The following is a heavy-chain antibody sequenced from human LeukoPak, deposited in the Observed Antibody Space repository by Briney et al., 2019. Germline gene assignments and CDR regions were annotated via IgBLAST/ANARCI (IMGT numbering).Heavy chain of an antibody. V-gene: IGHV3-48*03. CDR2: ISSSGRTI. J-gene: IGHJ6*04. D-gene: IGHD3-10*02. CDR1: GFTFSRYE. Sequence: GGSLRLSCPASGFTFSRYEMNWVRQAPGKGLEGVSYISSSGRTIYYADSAKGPFTISRDNATTSPSLQMNSLRAQDTAVYYCAELGITMIGGVWGKGTTVTISS. CDR3: AELGITMIGGV.